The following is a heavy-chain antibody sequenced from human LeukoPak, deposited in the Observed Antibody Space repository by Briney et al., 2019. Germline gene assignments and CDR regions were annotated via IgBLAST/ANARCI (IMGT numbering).Heavy chain of an antibody. CDR3: VKSAGFDWLSPLDAFDI. Sequence: GGSLRLSCAASGFTFSSYAMHWVRQAPGKGLEYVSAISSSGGSTYYADSVKGRFTISRDNSRDTLYLQMSSLRAEDTTVYYCVKSAGFDWLSPLDAFDIWGQGTMVTVSS. J-gene: IGHJ3*02. CDR1: GFTFSSYA. D-gene: IGHD3-9*01. CDR2: ISSSGGST. V-gene: IGHV3-64D*06.